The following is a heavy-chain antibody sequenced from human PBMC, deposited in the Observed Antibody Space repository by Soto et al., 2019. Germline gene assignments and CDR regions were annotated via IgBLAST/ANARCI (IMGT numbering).Heavy chain of an antibody. D-gene: IGHD3-22*01. CDR3: EVNPPPDSYDSSGTYGMDV. Sequence: QVQLQESGPGLVKPSETLSLTCTVSGGSISSYYWSWIRQPPGKGLEWIGYIYYSGSTNYNPSLKCTVTISVDTSKNQFPLKLSSVTAADRAVYYCEVNPPPDSYDSSGTYGMDVWGQGTTVTVSS. CDR2: IYYSGST. J-gene: IGHJ6*02. CDR1: GGSISSYY. V-gene: IGHV4-59*01.